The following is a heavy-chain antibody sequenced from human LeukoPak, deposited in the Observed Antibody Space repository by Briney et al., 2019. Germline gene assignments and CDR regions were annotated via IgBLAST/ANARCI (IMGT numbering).Heavy chain of an antibody. J-gene: IGHJ3*02. V-gene: IGHV4-59*01. CDR1: GDSISSYY. D-gene: IGHD1-26*01. CDR3: ARDQSGSSYKNAFDI. CDR2: IYYSGNT. Sequence: SETLSLTCTVSGDSISSYYWSWIRQPPGKGLEWIGYIYYSGNTNYNPSLKSRVTISVDTSKSQFSLKLSSVTAADTAVYYCARDQSGSSYKNAFDIWGQGTMVTVSS.